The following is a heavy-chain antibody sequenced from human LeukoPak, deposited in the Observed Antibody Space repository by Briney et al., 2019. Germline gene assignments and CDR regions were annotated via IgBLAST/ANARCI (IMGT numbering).Heavy chain of an antibody. D-gene: IGHD3-10*01. CDR3: ARSRGNYGSGTLRNYFDY. CDR1: GGSFSGYY. CDR2: INHSGST. J-gene: IGHJ4*02. V-gene: IGHV4-34*01. Sequence: SETLSLTCAVYGGSFSGYYWSWIRQPPGKGPEWIGEINHSGSTNYNPSLKSRVTISVDTSKNQFSLKLSSVTAADTAVYYCARSRGNYGSGTLRNYFDYWGQGTLVTVSS.